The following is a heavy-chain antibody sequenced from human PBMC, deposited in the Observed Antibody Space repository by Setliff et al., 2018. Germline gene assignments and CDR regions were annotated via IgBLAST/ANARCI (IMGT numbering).Heavy chain of an antibody. V-gene: IGHV3-11*04. J-gene: IGHJ6*02. CDR2: ISGDGITI. CDR1: GFSFSYFY. Sequence: PGGSLRLSCAASGFSFSYFYMSWVRQAPGKGLEWLSKISGDGITIFYADSVRGRFTTSRDNAKNSVFLQMNSLRADDTAVYYCARDGVYYAMDVWGQGTTVTVSS. CDR3: ARDGVYYAMDV.